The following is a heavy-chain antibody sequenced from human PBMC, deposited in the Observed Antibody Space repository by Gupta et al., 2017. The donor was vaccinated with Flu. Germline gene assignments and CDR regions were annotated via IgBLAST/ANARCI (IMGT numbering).Heavy chain of an antibody. J-gene: IGHJ5*02. D-gene: IGHD3-16*01. CDR1: GGTFLNSG. CDR2: TFPFSGAP. CDR3: ARERPATGYDFGELWDL. Sequence: VQLEQSGPEVKKPGSSVKVSCKASGGTFLNSGFSWVRQAPGHGLQGMAWTFPFSGAPSDTEKFQSRITLTAEKSTTTIYMERCSLAYEDTAIYYWARERPATGYDFGELWDLWGRGTLVTVSS. V-gene: IGHV1-69*06.